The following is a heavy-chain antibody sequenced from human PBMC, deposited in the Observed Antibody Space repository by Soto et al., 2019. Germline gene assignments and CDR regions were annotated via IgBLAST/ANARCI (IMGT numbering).Heavy chain of an antibody. J-gene: IGHJ2*01. CDR2: IIPIFVNV. D-gene: IGHD6-13*01. V-gene: IGHV1-69*01. Sequence: EQGLEWMGGIIPIFVNVNYAQKFQGRVTITADESTSTAYMELSSLRSEDTAVYYCARDRGDIAAAVTYPRYWYFDLWGRGTLVTGSS. CDR3: ARDRGDIAAAVTYPRYWYFDL.